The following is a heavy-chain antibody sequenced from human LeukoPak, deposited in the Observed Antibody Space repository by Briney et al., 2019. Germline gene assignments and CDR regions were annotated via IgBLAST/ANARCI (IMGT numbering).Heavy chain of an antibody. Sequence: ASVKVSCKTSGYTFSSYGISWVRQAPGQGLEWMGWINPYNGNTHYAQKVQGRVTMTEDTSADTAYMELSSLRSEDTAVYYCATGVSSGWSEYAFDIWGQGTMVTVSS. V-gene: IGHV1-18*01. CDR1: GYTFSSYG. D-gene: IGHD6-19*01. J-gene: IGHJ3*02. CDR3: ATGVSSGWSEYAFDI. CDR2: INPYNGNT.